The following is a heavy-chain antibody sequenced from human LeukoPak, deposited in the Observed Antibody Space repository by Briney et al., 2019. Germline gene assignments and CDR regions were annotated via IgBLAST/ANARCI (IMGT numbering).Heavy chain of an antibody. Sequence: SETLSLTCAVYGGSFSGYYWSWIRQPPGKGLEWIGEINHSGSTNYNPSLKSRVTISVDTSKNQFSLKLSSVTAADTAVYYCARALEGYDYVWGSYRHQGLAFGYWGLGTLVTVSS. D-gene: IGHD3-16*02. CDR3: ARALEGYDYVWGSYRHQGLAFGY. J-gene: IGHJ4*02. V-gene: IGHV4-34*01. CDR2: INHSGST. CDR1: GGSFSGYY.